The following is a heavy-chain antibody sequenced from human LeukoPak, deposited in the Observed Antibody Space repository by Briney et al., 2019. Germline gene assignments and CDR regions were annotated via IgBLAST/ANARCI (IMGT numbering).Heavy chain of an antibody. CDR3: AKDLDSSELYDY. J-gene: IGHJ4*02. D-gene: IGHD3-22*01. CDR1: GFTFSSSA. V-gene: IGHV3-23*01. CDR2: ISGSGGST. Sequence: GGSLRLSCAASGFTFSSSAMSWVRQAPGKGLEWVSAISGSGGSTYYADSVKGRFTISRDNSKNTLYLQMNSLRAEDTAVYYCAKDLDSSELYDYWGQGTLVTVSS.